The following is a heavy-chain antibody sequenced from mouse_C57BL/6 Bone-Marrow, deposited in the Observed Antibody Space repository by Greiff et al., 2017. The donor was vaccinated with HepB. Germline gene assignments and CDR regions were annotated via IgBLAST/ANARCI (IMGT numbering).Heavy chain of an antibody. CDR2: ISDGGSYT. D-gene: IGHD2-1*01. CDR3: ARDRGGNYGMDY. Sequence: EVQGVESGGGLVKPGGSLKLSCAASGFTFSSYAMSWVRQTPEKRLEWVATISDGGSYTYYPDNVKGRFTISRDNAKNNLYLQMSHLKSEDTAMYYCARDRGGNYGMDYWGQGTSVTVSS. J-gene: IGHJ4*01. CDR1: GFTFSSYA. V-gene: IGHV5-4*01.